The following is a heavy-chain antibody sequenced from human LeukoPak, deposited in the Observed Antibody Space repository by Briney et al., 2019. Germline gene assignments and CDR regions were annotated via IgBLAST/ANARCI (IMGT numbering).Heavy chain of an antibody. CDR1: GFIFRNYG. D-gene: IGHD6-19*01. J-gene: IGHJ5*02. CDR2: IRYDESNK. Sequence: GGTLRLSCAASGFIFRNYGMQWVRQAPGRGREGVAFIRYDESNKFYADSVKGRFTISRDNSKNILFLQMNSLRAEDTAVYYCATMQWLEGVDWFDPWGQGTLVTVSS. CDR3: ATMQWLEGVDWFDP. V-gene: IGHV3-30*02.